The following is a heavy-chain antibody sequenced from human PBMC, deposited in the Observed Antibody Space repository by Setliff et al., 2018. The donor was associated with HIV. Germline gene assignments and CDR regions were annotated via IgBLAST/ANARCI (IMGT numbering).Heavy chain of an antibody. V-gene: IGHV4-34*01. D-gene: IGHD2-2*01. CDR1: GGSFTAYY. CDR3: ARGAYRFDS. J-gene: IGHJ5*01. Sequence: SETLSLTCAVCGGSFTAYYWTWIRQPPGKGLEWIGEIHHGGSTNYMPSLKNRVTISVDTSKNQFSLTLRSLTAADTAVYYCARGAYRFDSWGQGNLVTVSS. CDR2: IHHGGST.